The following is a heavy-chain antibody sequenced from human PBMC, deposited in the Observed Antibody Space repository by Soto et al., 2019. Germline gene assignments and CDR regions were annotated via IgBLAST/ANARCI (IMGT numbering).Heavy chain of an antibody. CDR3: ATAPGYSSSWYNYYYGMDV. CDR2: IYYSGST. V-gene: IGHV4-39*01. Sequence: PSETLSLTCTVSGASISSSSYYWGWIRQPPGKGLEWIGSIYYSGSTYYNPSLKSRVTISVDTSKNQFSLKLSSVTAADTAVYYCATAPGYSSSWYNYYYGMDVWGQGTTVTVSS. J-gene: IGHJ6*02. CDR1: GASISSSSYY. D-gene: IGHD6-13*01.